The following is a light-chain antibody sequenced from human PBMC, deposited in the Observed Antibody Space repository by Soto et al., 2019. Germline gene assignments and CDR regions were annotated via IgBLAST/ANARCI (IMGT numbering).Light chain of an antibody. CDR2: AAS. CDR1: QSVYNNY. V-gene: IGKV3-20*01. J-gene: IGKJ5*01. CDR3: QQYGSLIT. Sequence: IVLTQSPGTLSLSPGEKATLSCRASQSVYNNYLAWYQQKPGQAPRLLINAASGRATGIPDRFSGSGSGTDFTLTISRLEPEDFAVYYCQQYGSLITFGQGTRLEIK.